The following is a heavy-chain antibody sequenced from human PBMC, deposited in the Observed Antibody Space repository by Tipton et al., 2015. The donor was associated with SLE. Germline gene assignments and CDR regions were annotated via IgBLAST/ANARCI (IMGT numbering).Heavy chain of an antibody. CDR3: AKSIPWKYYDSSGSHRGMDV. V-gene: IGHV3-9*01. J-gene: IGHJ6*02. CDR1: GFTFDDYA. CDR2: ISWNSGSI. Sequence: SLRLSCAASGFTFDDYAMHWVRQAPGKGLGWVSGISWNSGSISYADSVKGRFTISRDNAKNSLYLQMNSLRAEDTALYYCAKSIPWKYYDSSGSHRGMDVWGQGTTVTVSS. D-gene: IGHD3-22*01.